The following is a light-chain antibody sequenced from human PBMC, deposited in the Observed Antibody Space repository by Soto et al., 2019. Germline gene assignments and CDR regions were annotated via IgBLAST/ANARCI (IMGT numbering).Light chain of an antibody. J-gene: IGLJ1*01. CDR2: DDN. Sequence: QSVLTQPPSVSAAPGQKVTISRSGSSSNIGGNSVSWYQQLPGTAPKLLIYDDNKRPSGIPDRFSGSKSGTSATLGITGFQTGDEDDYYCGSWDSSLSDYVLGTGNKVXV. CDR1: SSNIGGNS. CDR3: GSWDSSLSDYV. V-gene: IGLV1-51*01.